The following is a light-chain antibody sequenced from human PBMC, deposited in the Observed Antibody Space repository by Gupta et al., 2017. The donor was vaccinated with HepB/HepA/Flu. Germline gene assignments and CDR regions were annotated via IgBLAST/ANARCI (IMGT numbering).Light chain of an antibody. CDR2: LGS. Sequence: DIVMTQSPLSLSVTPGEPASISCRSSQSLLHSNGYNYLDWYLQKPGQSPQLLIYLGSNRASGVPDRFSGSGSGTDFTLKISRGEAEDVGVYFCMQALQTPTFGQGTRLEIK. CDR1: QSLLHSNGYNY. J-gene: IGKJ1*01. V-gene: IGKV2-28*01. CDR3: MQALQTPT.